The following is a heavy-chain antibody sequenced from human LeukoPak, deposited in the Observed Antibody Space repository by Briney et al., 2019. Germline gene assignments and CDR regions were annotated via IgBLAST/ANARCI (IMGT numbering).Heavy chain of an antibody. J-gene: IGHJ5*02. CDR3: AREPPTKVTTWEFDP. CDR1: GIIFSSCR. V-gene: IGHV3-74*01. Sequence: GGFILSSCAASGIIFSSCRMHWLRQAPGKGLVWVSRINSDGSSTSYADSVKGRFTISRDNAKNTLYLQMNSLRAEDTAVYYCAREPPTKVTTWEFDPWGQGTLVTVSS. D-gene: IGHD4-17*01. CDR2: INSDGSST.